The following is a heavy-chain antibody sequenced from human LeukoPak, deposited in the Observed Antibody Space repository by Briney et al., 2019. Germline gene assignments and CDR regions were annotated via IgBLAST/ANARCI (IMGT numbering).Heavy chain of an antibody. D-gene: IGHD3-10*01. J-gene: IGHJ4*02. Sequence: GGSLRLSCAASGFTFSSYAMSWVRQAPGKGLEWVSAISGSGGSTYYADSVKGRFTIPRDNSKNTLYLQMNSLRAEDTAVYYCAKDMLLWFGEDFDYWGQGTLVTVSS. V-gene: IGHV3-23*01. CDR1: GFTFSSYA. CDR2: ISGSGGST. CDR3: AKDMLLWFGEDFDY.